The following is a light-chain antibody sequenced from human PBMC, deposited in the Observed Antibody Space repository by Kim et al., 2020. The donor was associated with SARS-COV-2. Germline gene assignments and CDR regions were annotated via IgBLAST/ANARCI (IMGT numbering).Light chain of an antibody. V-gene: IGKV3-15*01. CDR3: QHYSGWPG. J-gene: IGKJ5*01. CDR1: PSISAT. Sequence: SVSPGETAVLSCRASPSISATVAWYQLKPGQAPRLLIYDVFTRATGIPARFTGGVSGTEFTLTIDSPQSEDVAVYVCQHYSGWPGFGHGTRLEIK. CDR2: DVF.